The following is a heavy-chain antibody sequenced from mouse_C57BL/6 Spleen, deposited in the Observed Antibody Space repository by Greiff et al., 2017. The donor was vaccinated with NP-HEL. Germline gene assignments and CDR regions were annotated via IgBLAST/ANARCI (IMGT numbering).Heavy chain of an antibody. CDR1: GYTFTSYT. J-gene: IGHJ4*01. CDR2: INPSSGYT. CDR3: ARTPLYSNYERYAMDY. Sequence: QVQLKESGAELARPGASVKMSCKASGYTFTSYTMHWVKQRPGQGLEWIGYINPSSGYTKYNQKFKDKATLTADKSSSTAYMQLSSLTSEDSAVYYCARTPLYSNYERYAMDYWGQGTSVTVSS. D-gene: IGHD2-5*01. V-gene: IGHV1-4*01.